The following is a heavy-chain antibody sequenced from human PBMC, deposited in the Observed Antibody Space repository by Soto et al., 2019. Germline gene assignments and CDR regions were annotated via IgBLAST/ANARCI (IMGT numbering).Heavy chain of an antibody. CDR2: IYYSGST. D-gene: IGHD6-13*01. Sequence: SETLSLTCTVSGGSISSYYWSWIRQPPGKGLEWIGYIYYSGSTNYNPSLKSRVTISVDTSKNQFSLKLSSVTAADTAVYYCARGEGYSSSWRTYYYYGMDVWGQGTTVTVSS. V-gene: IGHV4-59*01. CDR1: GGSISSYY. CDR3: ARGEGYSSSWRTYYYYGMDV. J-gene: IGHJ6*02.